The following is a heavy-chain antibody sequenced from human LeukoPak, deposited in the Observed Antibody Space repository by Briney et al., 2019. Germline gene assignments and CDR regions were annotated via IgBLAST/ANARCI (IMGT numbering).Heavy chain of an antibody. J-gene: IGHJ4*02. CDR1: GFTFSNYD. CDR2: ISNSGSSK. Sequence: PGGSLRLSCVTSGFTFSNYDMNWVRQAPGKGLEWVSYISNSGSSKYYVDSVKGRFIISRDNAKNSLYLQMNSLRAEDTAVYYCASLTVTGGSLSDYWGQGTLVTVSS. V-gene: IGHV3-48*03. CDR3: ASLTVTGGSLSDY. D-gene: IGHD2-15*01.